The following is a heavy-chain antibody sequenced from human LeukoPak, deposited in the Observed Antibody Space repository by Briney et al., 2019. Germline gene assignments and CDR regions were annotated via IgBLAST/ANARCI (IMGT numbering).Heavy chain of an antibody. V-gene: IGHV3-15*07. Sequence: GGSLRLSCAASGFTFSNAWMNWVRQAPGKGLEWVGHIKSKTDGGTTDYAAPVKGRFTISRDDSKNTLYLQMNSLKTEDTAVYYCARGYAGGYFDLWGRGTLVTVSS. D-gene: IGHD5-12*01. J-gene: IGHJ2*01. CDR2: IKSKTDGGTT. CDR3: ARGYAGGYFDL. CDR1: GFTFSNAW.